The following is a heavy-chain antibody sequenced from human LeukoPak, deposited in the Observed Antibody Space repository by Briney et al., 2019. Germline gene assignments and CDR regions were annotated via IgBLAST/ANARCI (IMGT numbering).Heavy chain of an antibody. D-gene: IGHD2-8*01. CDR2: IYHSGSP. V-gene: IGHV4-4*02. Sequence: SGTLSLTCAVSGGSISSNNWWGWVRQPPGKGLEWIGEIYHSGSPNYNPSLKSRVTISVDTSKNQFSLKLTTVTAADTAVYYCARVNDRASDWFDPWGQGTLVTVSS. CDR3: ARVNDRASDWFDP. CDR1: GGSISSNNW. J-gene: IGHJ5*02.